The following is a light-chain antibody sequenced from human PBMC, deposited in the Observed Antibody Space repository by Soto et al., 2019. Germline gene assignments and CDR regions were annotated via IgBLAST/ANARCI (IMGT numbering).Light chain of an antibody. CDR2: KAS. J-gene: IGKJ1*01. CDR1: QSISSW. Sequence: IQRTQSPSTLSASVGDRVTLTCLASQSISSWLAWYQQKPGKAPKLLSYKASSLESGVPSRFRGSGSGTEFTLTISSLQPDDFATYYCQQYNSYPWTFGQGTKVDIK. V-gene: IGKV1-5*03. CDR3: QQYNSYPWT.